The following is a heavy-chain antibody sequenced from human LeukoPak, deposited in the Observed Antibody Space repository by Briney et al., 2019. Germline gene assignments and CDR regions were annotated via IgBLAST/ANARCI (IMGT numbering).Heavy chain of an antibody. Sequence: TGGSLRLSCAASGFTFSSYAMHWVRQDPGKGLEWVSAISGSGGSTYYADSVKGRFTISRDNSKNMLYLQMNSLRAEDTAVYYCAKDRYCTSTSCYTLGTFDIWGQGTMVTVSS. CDR1: GFTFSSYA. CDR3: AKDRYCTSTSCYTLGTFDI. J-gene: IGHJ3*02. V-gene: IGHV3-23*01. CDR2: ISGSGGST. D-gene: IGHD2-2*02.